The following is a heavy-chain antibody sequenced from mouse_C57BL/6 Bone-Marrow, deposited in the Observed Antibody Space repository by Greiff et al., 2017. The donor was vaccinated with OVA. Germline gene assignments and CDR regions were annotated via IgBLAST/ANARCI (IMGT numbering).Heavy chain of an antibody. V-gene: IGHV1-59*01. Sequence: QVQLKQPGAELVRPGTSVKLSCKASGYTFTSYWMHWVKQRPGQGLEWIGVIDPSDSYTNYNQKFKGKATLTVDTSSSTAYMQLSSLTSEDSAVYYCARGDYGSSAWFAYWGQGTLVTVSA. D-gene: IGHD1-1*01. CDR2: IDPSDSYT. J-gene: IGHJ3*01. CDR3: ARGDYGSSAWFAY. CDR1: GYTFTSYW.